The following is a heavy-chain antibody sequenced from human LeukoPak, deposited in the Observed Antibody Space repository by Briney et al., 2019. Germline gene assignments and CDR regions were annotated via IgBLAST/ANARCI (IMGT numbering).Heavy chain of an antibody. J-gene: IGHJ4*02. Sequence: ASVKVSCKASGYTFTSYYMHWVRQAPGQGLVWMGIINPSGGSTSYAQKFQGRVTMTRDTSTSTVYMELSSLRSEDTAVYYCARDSGCPEFDYWGQGTLVTVSS. V-gene: IGHV1-46*03. CDR1: GYTFTSYY. CDR2: INPSGGST. D-gene: IGHD1-14*01. CDR3: ARDSGCPEFDY.